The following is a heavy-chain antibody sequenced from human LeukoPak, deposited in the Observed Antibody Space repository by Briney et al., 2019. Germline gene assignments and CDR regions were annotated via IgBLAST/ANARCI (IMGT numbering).Heavy chain of an antibody. V-gene: IGHV1-46*01. CDR1: GYTFTSYY. CDR2: INPSGGST. J-gene: IGHJ4*02. CDR3: ARGSTHYDVLTGYHYYFDY. D-gene: IGHD3-9*01. Sequence: ASVKVSCKASGYTFTSYYMHWVRQAPGQGLEWMGIINPSGGSTSYAQKFQGRVTMTRDMSTSTVYMELSSLRSEDTAVYYCARGSTHYDVLTGYHYYFDYWGQGTLVTVSS.